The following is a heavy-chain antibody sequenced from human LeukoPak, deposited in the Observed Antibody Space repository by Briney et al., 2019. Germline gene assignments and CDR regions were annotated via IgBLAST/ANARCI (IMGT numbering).Heavy chain of an antibody. V-gene: IGHV3-74*01. Sequence: GGSLRLSCAASGFTFSRYWMHWVRQAPGKGLVWVSRINGDGSTTSYADSVKGGFTISRDNAKNTLYLQMNSLRAEDTAVYYCATGDYYDSRGYYTFGHWGQGTLVTVSS. CDR3: ATGDYYDSRGYYTFGH. D-gene: IGHD3-22*01. CDR1: GFTFSRYW. CDR2: INGDGSTT. J-gene: IGHJ1*01.